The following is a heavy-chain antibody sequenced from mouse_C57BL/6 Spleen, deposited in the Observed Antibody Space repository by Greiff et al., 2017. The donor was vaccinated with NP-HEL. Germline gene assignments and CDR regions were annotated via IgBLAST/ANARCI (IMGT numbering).Heavy chain of an antibody. CDR1: GFTFSSYA. J-gene: IGHJ2*01. V-gene: IGHV5-4*01. CDR3: ARDYYGSSFDY. CDR2: ISDGGSYT. Sequence: EVMLVESGGGLVKPGGSLKLSCAASGFTFSSYAMSWVRQTPEKRLEWVATISDGGSYTYYPDNVKGRFTISRDNAKNNLYLQMSHLKSEDTAMYYCARDYYGSSFDYWGKGTTLTVSS. D-gene: IGHD1-1*01.